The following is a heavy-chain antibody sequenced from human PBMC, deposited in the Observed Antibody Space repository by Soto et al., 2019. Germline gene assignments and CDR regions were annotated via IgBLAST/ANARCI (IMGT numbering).Heavy chain of an antibody. Sequence: PGGSLRLSCVGSGFTFSSNWMTWVRQAPGKGLEWVGNIRQDGSEKNYVDSVKGRFTISRDNAKNSLYLQMNSLRAEDTAVYYCARDPYDSGSYSVGPWGQGTLVTVSS. J-gene: IGHJ5*02. D-gene: IGHD3-10*01. CDR3: ARDPYDSGSYSVGP. CDR1: GFTFSSNW. V-gene: IGHV3-7*01. CDR2: IRQDGSEK.